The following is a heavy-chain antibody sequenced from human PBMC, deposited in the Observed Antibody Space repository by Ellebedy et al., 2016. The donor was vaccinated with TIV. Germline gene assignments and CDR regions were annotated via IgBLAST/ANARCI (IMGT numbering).Heavy chain of an antibody. Sequence: GESLKISCAASGFTFSSYAMSWVRQAPGKALVWVSTISNTGSSTYYADSVEGRFIISRDNSKKKVYLQMNSLRAEDTAVYYCAKGRGGGSDSSAPRYYFDYWGLGTLVTVSS. CDR1: GFTFSSYA. CDR3: AKGRGGGSDSSAPRYYFDY. V-gene: IGHV3-23*01. J-gene: IGHJ4*02. D-gene: IGHD3-22*01. CDR2: ISNTGSST.